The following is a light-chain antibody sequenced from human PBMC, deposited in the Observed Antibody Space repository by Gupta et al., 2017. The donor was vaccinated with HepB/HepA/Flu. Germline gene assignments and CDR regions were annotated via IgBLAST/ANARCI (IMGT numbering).Light chain of an antibody. CDR3: TSCKSRRIREV. Sequence: QSPSTPPAPVSASPPPSITISCTGTSSDVGGYNYVSWYQQHPGTAPKLMMYEVTNRPSGVSNRFSGSKSGNTASLTIYGLQAEDEADYYCTSCKSRRIREVFGGGTKLTVI. CDR1: SSDVGGYNY. V-gene: IGLV2-14*01. J-gene: IGLJ2*01. CDR2: EVT.